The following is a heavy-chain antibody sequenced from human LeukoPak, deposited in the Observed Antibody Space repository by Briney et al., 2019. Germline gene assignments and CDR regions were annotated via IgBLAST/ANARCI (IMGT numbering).Heavy chain of an antibody. Sequence: KTGGSLRLSCAASGFTFSDYYMSWIRQAPGKGLEWVSYISSSGSTIYYADSVKGRFTISRDNAKNSLYLQMNSLRAEDTAVYYCAKGNYGDWVWFDPWGQGTLVTVSS. D-gene: IGHD4-17*01. CDR3: AKGNYGDWVWFDP. CDR2: ISSSGSTI. V-gene: IGHV3-11*01. CDR1: GFTFSDYY. J-gene: IGHJ5*02.